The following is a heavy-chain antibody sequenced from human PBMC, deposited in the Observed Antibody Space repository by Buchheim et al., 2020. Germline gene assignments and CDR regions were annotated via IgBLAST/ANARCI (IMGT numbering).Heavy chain of an antibody. Sequence: QVQLVQSGAEVKKPGASVKVSCKASGYTFTSYAMHWVRQAPGQRLEWMGWINAGNGNTKYSQKFQGRVTITRDTSASTAYMELSSLRSEDTAVYYCARDIGIAAAGISDYYYYYYMDVWGKGTT. CDR1: GYTFTSYA. CDR2: INAGNGNT. V-gene: IGHV1-3*01. J-gene: IGHJ6*03. D-gene: IGHD6-13*01. CDR3: ARDIGIAAAGISDYYYYYYMDV.